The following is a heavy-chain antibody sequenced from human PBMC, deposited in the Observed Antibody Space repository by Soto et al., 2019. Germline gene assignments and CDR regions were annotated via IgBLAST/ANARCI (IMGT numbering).Heavy chain of an antibody. CDR1: CGSFRNYS. CDR2: INHSGST. D-gene: IGHD3-9*01. CDR3: ARLGSLRYFDWLSFYFDY. V-gene: IGHV4-34*01. Sequence: PSETLSLTCGVYCGSFRNYSCICVRQPPCKCLEWIGEINHSGSTNYNPSLKSRVTISVDTSKNQFSLKLSSVTAADTAVYYCARLGSLRYFDWLSFYFDYWGQGTLVTVSS. J-gene: IGHJ4*02.